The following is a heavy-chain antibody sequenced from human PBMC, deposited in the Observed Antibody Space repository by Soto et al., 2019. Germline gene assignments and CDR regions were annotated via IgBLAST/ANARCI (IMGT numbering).Heavy chain of an antibody. J-gene: IGHJ6*02. CDR1: GGTFSSYA. CDR2: IIPIFGTA. D-gene: IGHD6-19*01. CDR3: ARGASSGWSPYYGMDV. Sequence: SVKVSCKASGGTFSSYAISWVRQAPGQGLEWMGGIIPIFGTANYAQKFQGRVTITADESTSTAYMELSSLRSEDTAVYYCARGASSGWSPYYGMDVWGQGTTVTVSS. V-gene: IGHV1-69*13.